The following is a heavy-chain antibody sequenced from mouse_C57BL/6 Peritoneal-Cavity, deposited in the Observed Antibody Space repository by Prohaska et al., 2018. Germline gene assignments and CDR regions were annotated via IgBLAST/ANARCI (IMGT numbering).Heavy chain of an antibody. V-gene: IGHV1-42*01. D-gene: IGHD1-1*01. J-gene: IGHJ2*01. Sequence: SCKASGYSFTGYYMNWVRQSPEKSLEWIGEINPSTGGTTYNQKFKAKATLTVDKSSSTAYMQLKSVTSEDSAVYYCARFRSNYFDYWGQGTTLTVSS. CDR3: ARFRSNYFDY. CDR2: INPSTGGT. CDR1: GYSFTGYY.